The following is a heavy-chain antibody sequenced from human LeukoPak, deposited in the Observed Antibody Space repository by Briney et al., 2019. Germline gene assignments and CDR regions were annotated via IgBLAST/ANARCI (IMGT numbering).Heavy chain of an antibody. J-gene: IGHJ3*02. V-gene: IGHV3-33*01. Sequence: GRSLRLSCAASGFTFSSYGMHWVRQAPGKGLEWVAVIWYDGSNKYYADSVKGRFTISRDNSKNTLYLQMNSLRAEDTAVYYCASFDSLVVITTSVAFDIWGQGTMVTVSS. CDR2: IWYDGSNK. CDR3: ASFDSLVVITTSVAFDI. CDR1: GFTFSSYG. D-gene: IGHD3-22*01.